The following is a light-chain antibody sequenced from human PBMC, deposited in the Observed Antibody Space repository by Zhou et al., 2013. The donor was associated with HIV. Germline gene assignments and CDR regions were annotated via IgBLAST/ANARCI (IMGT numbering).Light chain of an antibody. V-gene: IGKV3-15*01. Sequence: ETVMTQFPASLSVSPGERPTLFCRASQSVSSYLAWYQQKPGQAPRLLIYGASTRATGIPARFSGSGSGTEFTLTISSLQSEDFAVYYCQQYNNWPPLTFGGGTKVEIK. J-gene: IGKJ4*01. CDR3: QQYNNWPPLT. CDR1: QSVSSY. CDR2: GAS.